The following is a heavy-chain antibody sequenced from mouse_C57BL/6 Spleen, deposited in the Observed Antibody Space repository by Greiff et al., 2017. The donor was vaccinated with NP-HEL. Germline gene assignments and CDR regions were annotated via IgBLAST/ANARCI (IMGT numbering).Heavy chain of an antibody. CDR1: GFNIKDDY. V-gene: IGHV14-4*01. CDR3: TTTYPSNAMDY. Sequence: VQLQQSGAELVRPGASVKLSCTASGFNIKDDYMHWVKQRPEQGLEWIGWIDPENGDTEYASKFQGKAIITADTSSNTAYLQLSSLTSEDTAVYYCTTTYPSNAMDYWGQGTSVTVSS. CDR2: IDPENGDT. J-gene: IGHJ4*01.